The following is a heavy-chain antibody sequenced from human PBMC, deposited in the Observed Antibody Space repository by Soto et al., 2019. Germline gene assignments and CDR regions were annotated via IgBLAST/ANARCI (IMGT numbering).Heavy chain of an antibody. CDR1: GGSISSGGYY. CDR2: IYYSGST. J-gene: IGHJ4*02. V-gene: IGHV4-31*03. Sequence: QVQLQESGPGLVKPSQTLSLTCTVSGGSISSGGYYWSWIRQHPGKGLEWIGYIYYSGSTYYNPSLKSRVTRSVDTSKNHFSLKLSSVTAADTAVYYCARSGYSYGPNPLLYWGQGTLVTVSS. CDR3: ARSGYSYGPNPLLY. D-gene: IGHD5-18*01.